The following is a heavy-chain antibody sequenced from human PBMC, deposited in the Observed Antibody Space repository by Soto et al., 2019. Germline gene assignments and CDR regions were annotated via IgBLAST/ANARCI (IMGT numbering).Heavy chain of an antibody. CDR3: TRAAWFPYLSFY. D-gene: IGHD3-10*01. J-gene: IGHJ4*02. Sequence: GGSVRLSCAASGFTFSSYWMSWVRQAPGKGLEWISYISSSGSTAYYASSVEGRFTISRDNANNSVYLQMDSLRAEDTALYYCTRAAWFPYLSFYWGQGALVTVSS. CDR2: ISSSGSTA. V-gene: IGHV3-48*04. CDR1: GFTFSSYW.